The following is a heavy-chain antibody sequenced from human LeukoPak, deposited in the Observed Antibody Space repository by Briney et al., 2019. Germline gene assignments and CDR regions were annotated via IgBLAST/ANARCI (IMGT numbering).Heavy chain of an antibody. V-gene: IGHV1-46*01. CDR1: GYTFTSNY. CDR2: ISPSGGST. Sequence: ASVKVSCKAFGYTFTSNYMHWVRQAPGQGPEGMGVISPSGGSTTYAQKFQGRVTLTRDMSTSTVYMELSSLRSEDTAIYYCARIRDGYNDAYDIWGQGTVVTVPS. CDR3: ARIRDGYNDAYDI. D-gene: IGHD5-24*01. J-gene: IGHJ3*02.